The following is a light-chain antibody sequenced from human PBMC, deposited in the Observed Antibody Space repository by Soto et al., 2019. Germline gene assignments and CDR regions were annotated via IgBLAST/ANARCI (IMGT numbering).Light chain of an antibody. V-gene: IGKV1-5*01. Sequence: IQMHRSPYTQSVYVGASRTIKNRASQSISTWLAWYQQKPGKAPKALIHDASSLESGVPSRFSGSGSWTEFTLTISSLQRDDFATYHCQQYKSYWTAGQGTKVDIK. CDR3: QQYKSYWT. CDR2: DAS. CDR1: QSISTW. J-gene: IGKJ1*01.